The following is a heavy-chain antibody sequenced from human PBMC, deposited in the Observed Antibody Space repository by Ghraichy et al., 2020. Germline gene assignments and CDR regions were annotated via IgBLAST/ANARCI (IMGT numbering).Heavy chain of an antibody. J-gene: IGHJ5*02. D-gene: IGHD5-18*01. CDR2: IYYSGST. V-gene: IGHV4-59*01. Sequence: SETLSLTCTVSGGSISSYYWSWIRQPPGKGLEWIGYIYYSGSTNYNPSLKSRVTISVDTSKNQFSLKLSPVTAADPAVYYCARDRKDTAMDDNWFDPWGQGTLVTVSS. CDR3: ARDRKDTAMDDNWFDP. CDR1: GGSISSYY.